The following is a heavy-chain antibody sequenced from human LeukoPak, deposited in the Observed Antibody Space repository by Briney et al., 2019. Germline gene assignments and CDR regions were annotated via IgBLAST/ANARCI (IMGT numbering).Heavy chain of an antibody. CDR2: TYYRYKWYN. Sequence: SQTLSLTCDISGDSVSSNNGAWNWIRQSPSRGLEWLGRTYYRYKWYNDYAGSLNGRITISPDTSKNQFPLHLNSVTPEDTAVYYCARDLGNTGWYTFDYWGQGILVTVSS. D-gene: IGHD6-19*01. CDR1: GDSVSSNNGA. V-gene: IGHV6-1*01. J-gene: IGHJ4*02. CDR3: ARDLGNTGWYTFDY.